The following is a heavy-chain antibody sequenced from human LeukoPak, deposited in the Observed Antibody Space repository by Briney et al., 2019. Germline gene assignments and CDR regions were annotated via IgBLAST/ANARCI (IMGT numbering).Heavy chain of an antibody. CDR1: GYTFTSYG. J-gene: IGHJ5*02. V-gene: IGHV1-18*01. CDR2: ISVYNGNT. Sequence: ASVKVSCKASGYTFTSYGVSWVRQAPGQGLEWMGWISVYNGNTNYAQKFQGRVTLTTDTSTSTVYMEARTLRADDTAVYYCASPWELLTSWGQGTLVTVSS. CDR3: ASPWELLTS. D-gene: IGHD1-26*01.